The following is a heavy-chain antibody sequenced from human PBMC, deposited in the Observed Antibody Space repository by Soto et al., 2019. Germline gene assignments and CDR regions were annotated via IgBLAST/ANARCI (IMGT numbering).Heavy chain of an antibody. CDR1: GFTFTRSA. J-gene: IGHJ4*02. Sequence: SVKVSCKASGFTFTRSAVQWVRQARGQRLEWIGWIVVGSGNTNYAQKFQERVTITRDMSTSTAYMELSSLRSEDTAVYYCAADRECMYTACYPYKFDSWGQGTLVTVSS. CDR3: AADRECMYTACYPYKFDS. V-gene: IGHV1-58*01. CDR2: IVVGSGNT. D-gene: IGHD2-15*01.